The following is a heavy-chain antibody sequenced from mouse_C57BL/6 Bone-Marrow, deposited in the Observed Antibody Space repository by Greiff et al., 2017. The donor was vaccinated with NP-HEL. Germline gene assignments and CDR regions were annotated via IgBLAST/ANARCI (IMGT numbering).Heavy chain of an antibody. CDR3: ARGRLRRGYYFDY. Sequence: VQLKESGPGLVKPSQSLSLTCSVTGYSITSGYYWNWIRQFPGNKLELMGYISYDGSNNYNPSLKNRISITRDTSKNQFFLKLNSVTTEDTATYYCARGRLRRGYYFDYWGQGTTLTVSS. CDR1: GYSITSGYY. CDR2: ISYDGSN. V-gene: IGHV3-6*01. D-gene: IGHD2-4*01. J-gene: IGHJ2*01.